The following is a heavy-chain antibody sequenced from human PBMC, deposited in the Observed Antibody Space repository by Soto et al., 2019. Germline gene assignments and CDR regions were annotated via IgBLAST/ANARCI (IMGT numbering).Heavy chain of an antibody. J-gene: IGHJ4*02. Sequence: GGSLRLSCAASGFSFSSCAVHWVRQAPGKGLEWVAVVSHDGSNKYYADSVKGRVTISRDNSINTVYLQMNSLRAEDTAVYYCARVSIAVAGIAYYFDYWGQ. CDR3: ARVSIAVAGIAYYFDY. V-gene: IGHV3-30-3*01. CDR2: VSHDGSNK. D-gene: IGHD6-19*01. CDR1: GFSFSSCA.